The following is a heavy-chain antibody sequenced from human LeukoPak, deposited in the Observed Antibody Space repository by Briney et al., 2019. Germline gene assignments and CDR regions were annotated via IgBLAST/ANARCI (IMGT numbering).Heavy chain of an antibody. CDR3: ARSDSSGYSSYYYYMDV. CDR2: VSAYNGNT. CDR1: GYTFTSYG. Sequence: ASVKVSCKASGYTFTSYGISWVRQAPGQGLEWMGWVSAYNGNTNYAQKLQGRVTMTTDTSTSTAYMELRSLRSDDTAVYYCARSDSSGYSSYYYYMDVWGKGTTVTVSS. J-gene: IGHJ6*03. D-gene: IGHD3-22*01. V-gene: IGHV1-18*01.